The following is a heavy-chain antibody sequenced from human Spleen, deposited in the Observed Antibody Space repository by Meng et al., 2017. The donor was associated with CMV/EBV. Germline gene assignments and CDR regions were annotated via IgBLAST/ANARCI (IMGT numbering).Heavy chain of an antibody. Sequence: SISSGGYYWSWIRQHPGKGLEWIGYIYYSGSTYYNPSLKSRVTISVDTSKNQFSLKLSSVTAADTAVYYCARTADSSSWYGGYYFDYWGQRTLVTVSS. J-gene: IGHJ4*02. CDR1: SISSGGYY. D-gene: IGHD6-13*01. CDR3: ARTADSSSWYGGYYFDY. V-gene: IGHV4-31*02. CDR2: IYYSGST.